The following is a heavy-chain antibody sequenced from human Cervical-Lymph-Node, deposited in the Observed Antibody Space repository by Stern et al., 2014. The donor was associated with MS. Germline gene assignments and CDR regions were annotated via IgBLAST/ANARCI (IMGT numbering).Heavy chain of an antibody. CDR3: ARDRVYGTYYFDY. J-gene: IGHJ4*02. CDR1: GGSISSGSYY. CDR2: IYTSGST. V-gene: IGHV4-61*02. D-gene: IGHD3-16*01. Sequence: QLQLQESGPGLVKPSQTLSLTCTVSGGSISSGSYYWSWIRQPAGKGLEWIGRIYTSGSTNYNPSLKSRVTISVDTSKNQFPLKLSSVTAADTAVYYCARDRVYGTYYFDYWGQGTPVTVSS.